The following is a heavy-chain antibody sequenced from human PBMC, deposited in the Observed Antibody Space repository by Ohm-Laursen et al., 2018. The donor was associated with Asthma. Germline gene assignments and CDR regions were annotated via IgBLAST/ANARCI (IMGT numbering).Heavy chain of an antibody. D-gene: IGHD1-26*01. CDR3: ARIGPEWELPGREYSLHH. J-gene: IGHJ1*01. V-gene: IGHV3-21*01. CDR2: ISTASSFI. Sequence: SLRLSCAASGYTFGRYSINWVRQIPGKGLEWVASISTASSFIYYADSVRGRFTTSRDNARNSVYLQMNSLRAEDTALYYCARIGPEWELPGREYSLHHWGEGTLVTVSS. CDR1: GYTFGRYS.